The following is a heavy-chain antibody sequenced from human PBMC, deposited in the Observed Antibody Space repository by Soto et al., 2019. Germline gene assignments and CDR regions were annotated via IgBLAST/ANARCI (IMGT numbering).Heavy chain of an antibody. CDR1: GFTFSGSA. V-gene: IGHV3-73*01. J-gene: IGHJ6*02. Sequence: GGSLRLSCAASGFTFSGSAMHWVRQASGKGLEWVGRIRSKASSYATAYAASVKGRFTISRDDSKNTAYLQMNSLKPEDTAVYYCTRASGSYFYYYGMDVWGQGTTVTVSS. CDR2: IRSKASSYAT. D-gene: IGHD1-26*01. CDR3: TRASGSYFYYYGMDV.